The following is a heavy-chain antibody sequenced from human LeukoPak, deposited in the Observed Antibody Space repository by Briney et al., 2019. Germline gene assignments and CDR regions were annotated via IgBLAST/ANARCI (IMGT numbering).Heavy chain of an antibody. V-gene: IGHV4-59*01. Sequence: SETLSLTCTVSGGSISSYYWSWIRQPPGKGLEWIGYIYCSGSTNYNPSLKSRVTISVDTSKNQFSLKLSSVTAADTAVYYCAREGRTTVYGMDVWGQGTTVTVSS. D-gene: IGHD4-17*01. CDR3: AREGRTTVYGMDV. CDR1: GGSISSYY. J-gene: IGHJ6*02. CDR2: IYCSGST.